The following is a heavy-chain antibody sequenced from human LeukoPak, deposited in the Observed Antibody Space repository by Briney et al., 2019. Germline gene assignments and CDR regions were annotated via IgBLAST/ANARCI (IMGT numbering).Heavy chain of an antibody. CDR1: GFTFDDYA. CDR3: AKSTYNWFFDY. CDR2: ISWNSGSI. J-gene: IGHJ4*02. D-gene: IGHD1-1*01. Sequence: GGSLRLSCAASGFTFDDYAMHWVRQAPGKGLEWVSGISWNSGSIGYADSVKGRFTISRDNAKNSLYLQMSSLRAEDTALYYCAKSTYNWFFDYWGQGTLVTVSS. V-gene: IGHV3-9*01.